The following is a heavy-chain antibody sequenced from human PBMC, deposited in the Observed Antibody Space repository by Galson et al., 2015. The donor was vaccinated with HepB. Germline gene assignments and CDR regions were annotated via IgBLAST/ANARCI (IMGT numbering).Heavy chain of an antibody. Sequence: SLRLSCAVSGSTVDYNYISWVRQAPGKGLEWMALIWHNGAKKIYANSVRGRFSISRDNSKNILSLQMKNLGSEDTAIYYCAREARVPAPAAFDPWGPGILVTVSS. CDR1: GSTVDYNY. D-gene: IGHD6-6*01. J-gene: IGHJ5*02. V-gene: IGHV3-33*01. CDR2: IWHNGAKK. CDR3: AREARVPAPAAFDP.